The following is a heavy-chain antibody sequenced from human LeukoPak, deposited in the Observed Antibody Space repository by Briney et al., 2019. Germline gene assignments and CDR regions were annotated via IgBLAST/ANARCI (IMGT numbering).Heavy chain of an antibody. D-gene: IGHD6-19*01. CDR1: GFTFSSYN. V-gene: IGHV3-30-3*01. CDR2: ISYDGSNK. J-gene: IGHJ3*02. CDR3: ARDREYGSGWCRAFDI. Sequence: GGSLRLSCVASGFTFSSYNMHWVRQAPGKGLEWVAVISYDGSNKYYADSVKGRSTISRDNSKNTLYLQMNSLRAEDTAVYYCARDREYGSGWCRAFDIWGQGTMVTVSS.